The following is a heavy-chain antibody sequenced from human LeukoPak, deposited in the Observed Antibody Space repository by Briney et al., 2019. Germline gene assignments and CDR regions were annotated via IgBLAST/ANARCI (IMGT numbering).Heavy chain of an antibody. D-gene: IGHD4-11*01. V-gene: IGHV4-61*02. CDR1: GGSISSGSYY. CDR3: AREARRAYTNLNWFDP. CDR2: IYTSGST. J-gene: IGHJ5*02. Sequence: SQTLSLTCTVSGGSISSGSYYWSWIRQPAGKGLEWIGRIYTSGSTNYNPSLKSRVTISVDTSKNQFSLKLSSVTAADTAVYYCAREARRAYTNLNWFDPWGQGTLVTVSS.